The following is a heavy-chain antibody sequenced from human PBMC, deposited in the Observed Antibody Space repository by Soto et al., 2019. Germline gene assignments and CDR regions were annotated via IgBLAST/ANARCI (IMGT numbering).Heavy chain of an antibody. CDR1: GGSISSYY. V-gene: IGHV4-59*01. CDR3: ARERLDSSGYYHERGYYFDY. CDR2: IYYSGST. D-gene: IGHD3-22*01. Sequence: PSETLSLTCTVSGGSISSYYWSWIRQPPGKGLEWIGYIYYSGSTNYNPSLKSRVTISVDTSKNQFSLKLSSVTAADTAVYYCARERLDSSGYYHERGYYFDYWGQGTLVTVSS. J-gene: IGHJ4*02.